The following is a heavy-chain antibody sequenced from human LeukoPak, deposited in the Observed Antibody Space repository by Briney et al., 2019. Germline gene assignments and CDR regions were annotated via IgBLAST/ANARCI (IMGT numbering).Heavy chain of an antibody. CDR1: GYTFTKYG. CDR2: ISTYNDDT. D-gene: IGHD3-10*01. CDR3: ARTPNYGSGSLFFWFDS. V-gene: IGHV1-18*01. Sequence: ASVKVSCKASGYTFTKYGIGWVRQAPGQGLEWMGWISTYNDDTYYAQKVQGRVTMTTDTSTTTGYMELRSLRSDDTAVYYCARTPNYGSGSLFFWFDSWGQGTLVTVSP. J-gene: IGHJ5*01.